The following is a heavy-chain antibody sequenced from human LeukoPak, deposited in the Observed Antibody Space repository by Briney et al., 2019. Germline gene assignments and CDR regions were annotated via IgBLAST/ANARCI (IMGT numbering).Heavy chain of an antibody. J-gene: IGHJ4*02. CDR2: ISSSGSTI. CDR1: GFTFSDYY. V-gene: IGHV3-11*01. Sequence: GGSLRLSCAASGFTFSDYYMSWIRQAPGKGLEWVSYISSSGSTIYYADSVKGRFTISRDNSKNTLYLQMNSLRAEDTAVYYCAKDPRRPAIAVAGPGDDYWGQGTLVTVSS. D-gene: IGHD6-19*01. CDR3: AKDPRRPAIAVAGPGDDY.